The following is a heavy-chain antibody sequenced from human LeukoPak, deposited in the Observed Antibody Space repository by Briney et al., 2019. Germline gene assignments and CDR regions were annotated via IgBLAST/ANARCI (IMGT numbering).Heavy chain of an antibody. CDR1: GVSLSRGGYS. CDR3: ARGRYSSGWYKEKTWFDP. D-gene: IGHD6-19*01. CDR2: IYHTGNT. V-gene: IGHV4-30-4*07. Sequence: SQTLSLTCTVSGVSLSRGGYSWTWIRQPPRKGLEWIGDIYHTGNTNYNPSLKSRFTISVDASKNQVSLRLTSVTAADTAVYYCARGRYSSGWYKEKTWFDPWGQGILVTVSS. J-gene: IGHJ5*02.